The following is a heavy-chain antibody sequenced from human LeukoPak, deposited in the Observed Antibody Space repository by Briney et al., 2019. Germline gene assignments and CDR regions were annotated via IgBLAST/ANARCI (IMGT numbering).Heavy chain of an antibody. V-gene: IGHV3-23*01. J-gene: IGHJ6*02. CDR2: ISGSGGST. Sequence: GGSLRLSCAASGFTFSSYAMSWVRQAPGKGLEWVSAISGSGGSTYYADSVKGRFTISRYNSKNTLYLQMNSLRAEDTAVYYCAKSMVRGVIINGYYYYGMDVWGQGTTVTVSS. D-gene: IGHD3-10*01. CDR1: GFTFSSYA. CDR3: AKSMVRGVIINGYYYYGMDV.